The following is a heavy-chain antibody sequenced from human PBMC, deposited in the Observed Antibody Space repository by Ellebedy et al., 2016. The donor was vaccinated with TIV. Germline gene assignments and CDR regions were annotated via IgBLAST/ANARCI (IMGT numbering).Heavy chain of an antibody. D-gene: IGHD1-26*01. Sequence: SVKVSXXASGDTFSRYAISWVRQAPGQGLEWMGGIIPIFGTANYAQKLQGRVTMTTDTSTNTAYMELRSLRSDDAAVYYCARVLRERPYYFDYWGQGPLVTVSS. CDR1: GDTFSRYA. J-gene: IGHJ4*02. CDR2: IIPIFGTA. CDR3: ARVLRERPYYFDY. V-gene: IGHV1-69*05.